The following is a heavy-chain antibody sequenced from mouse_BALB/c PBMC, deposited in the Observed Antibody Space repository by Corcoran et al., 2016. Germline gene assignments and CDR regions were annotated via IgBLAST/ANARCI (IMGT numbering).Heavy chain of an antibody. CDR3: AREYGNYYAMDY. D-gene: IGHD2-10*02. Sequence: QIQLVQSGPELKKPGETVRISCKASGYTFTTAGMQWVQKMPGKGLKWIGWINTHSGVPKYAEDFKGRFAFSLETSASTAYLQISNLKNEDTATYFCAREYGNYYAMDYWGQGTSVTVSS. CDR2: INTHSGVP. CDR1: GYTFTTAG. V-gene: IGHV9-4*02. J-gene: IGHJ4*01.